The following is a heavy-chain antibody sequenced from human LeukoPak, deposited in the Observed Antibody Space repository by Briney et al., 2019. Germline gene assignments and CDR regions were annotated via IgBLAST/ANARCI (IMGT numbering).Heavy chain of an antibody. CDR1: GFTFNDYT. Sequence: GGSLRLSCAASGFTFNDYTMTWVRQAPGKGLEWVSSISESSVYINYADSVKGRFTISRDNAKYSLYLQMTSLRAEDTAVYYCARSYYDSSGYPHSDLDYWGQGTLVTVSS. CDR2: ISESSVYI. V-gene: IGHV3-21*01. J-gene: IGHJ4*02. D-gene: IGHD3-22*01. CDR3: ARSYYDSSGYPHSDLDY.